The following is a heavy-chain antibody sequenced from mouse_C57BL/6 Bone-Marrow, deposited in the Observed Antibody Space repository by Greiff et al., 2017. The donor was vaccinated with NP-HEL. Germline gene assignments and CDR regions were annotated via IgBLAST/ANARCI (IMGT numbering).Heavy chain of an antibody. CDR2: INYDGNT. V-gene: IGHV3-6*01. CDR3: AREGCYYGSPFAY. Sequence: EVQLQESGPGLVKPSQSLSLTCSVTGYSITRGYYWNWIRQFPGNKLEWMGYINYDGNTDYNPSLKNRFSINRDTTKNQLFLKLMSVTTEDTATYYCAREGCYYGSPFAYWGQGTLVTVSA. CDR1: GYSITRGYY. J-gene: IGHJ3*01. D-gene: IGHD1-1*01.